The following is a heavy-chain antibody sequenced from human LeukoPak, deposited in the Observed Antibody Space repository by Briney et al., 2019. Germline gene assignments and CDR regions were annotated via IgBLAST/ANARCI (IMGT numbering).Heavy chain of an antibody. CDR2: ISACNGNT. CDR3: ARELSSSYYYVFEY. Sequence: ASVKVSRKASGYTFTSSSISWVRQPPGQGNEWVGWISACNGNTNSAQILQGRVTMTTDTSTSTAYIELRSLRADHTAVYYCARELSSSYYYVFEYCGEGTLVSVSS. CDR1: GYTFTSSS. V-gene: IGHV1-18*01. J-gene: IGHJ4*02. D-gene: IGHD3-22*01.